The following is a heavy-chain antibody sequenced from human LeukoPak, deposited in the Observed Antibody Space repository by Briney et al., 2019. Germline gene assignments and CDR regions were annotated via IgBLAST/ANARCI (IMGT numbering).Heavy chain of an antibody. J-gene: IGHJ5*02. V-gene: IGHV3-53*01. CDR2: IYSGGST. Sequence: GGSLRLSCAASGFTVSSNYMSWVRQAPGKGLEWVSVIYSGGSTYYADSVKGRFTISRDNSKNTLYLQMNSLRAEDTAVYYCARGIYDSSGYYSGWFDPWGQGTLVTVSS. CDR3: ARGIYDSSGYYSGWFDP. CDR1: GFTVSSNY. D-gene: IGHD3-22*01.